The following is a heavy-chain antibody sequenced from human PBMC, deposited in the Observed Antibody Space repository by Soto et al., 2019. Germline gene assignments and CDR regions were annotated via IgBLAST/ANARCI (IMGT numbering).Heavy chain of an antibody. CDR2: ISWNSVSI. Sequence: GGSLRLSCAASGFNFNDYGMHWVRQAPGKGLEWVSSISWNSVSIGYADSVKGRFTISRDNAKNSLYLQMNTLRAEDTALYYCAKDMENGYYRYYYYGMDVWGPGTTVTVSS. D-gene: IGHD3-22*01. V-gene: IGHV3-9*01. CDR1: GFNFNDYG. J-gene: IGHJ6*02. CDR3: AKDMENGYYRYYYYGMDV.